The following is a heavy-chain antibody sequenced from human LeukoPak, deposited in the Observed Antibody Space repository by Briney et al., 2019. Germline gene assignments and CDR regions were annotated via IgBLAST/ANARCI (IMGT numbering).Heavy chain of an antibody. CDR1: GYTFTNYD. CDR3: AREGLVY. J-gene: IGHJ4*02. V-gene: IGHV1-8*03. Sequence: ASVKVSCKASGYTFTNYDINWVRQATGQGLEWMGYMNPNSGNTGYAQKFQDRVTITSDTSISTVYMELSSLRSDDTAVYYCAREGLVYWGQGTLVTVSS. CDR2: MNPNSGNT.